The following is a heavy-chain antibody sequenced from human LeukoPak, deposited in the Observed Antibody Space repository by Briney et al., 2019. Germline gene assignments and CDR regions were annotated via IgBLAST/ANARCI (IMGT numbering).Heavy chain of an antibody. CDR3: AREGGIHYYGSGSYPGVYYFDY. CDR1: GGSISSYY. D-gene: IGHD3-10*01. J-gene: IGHJ4*02. Sequence: ASETLSLTCTVSGGSISSYYWSWIRQPPGKGLEWIGYIYYSGSTNCNPSLKSRVTISVDTSKNQFSLKLSSVTAADTAVYYCAREGGIHYYGSGSYPGVYYFDYWGQGTLVTVSS. V-gene: IGHV4-59*12. CDR2: IYYSGST.